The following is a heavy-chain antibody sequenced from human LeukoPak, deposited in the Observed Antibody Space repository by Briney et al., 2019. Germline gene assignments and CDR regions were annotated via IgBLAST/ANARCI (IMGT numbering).Heavy chain of an antibody. CDR1: GFTFSSYG. J-gene: IGHJ6*04. D-gene: IGHD2-2*01. V-gene: IGHV3-33*01. CDR2: IWYDGSNK. Sequence: PGGSLRLSCAASGFTFSSYGMHWVRQAPGKGLEWVAVIWYDGSNKYYADSVKGRFTISRDNSKNTLYLQMNSLRAEDTAVYYCARGDQLLWTYYYYDMDVWGKGTTVTVSS. CDR3: ARGDQLLWTYYYYDMDV.